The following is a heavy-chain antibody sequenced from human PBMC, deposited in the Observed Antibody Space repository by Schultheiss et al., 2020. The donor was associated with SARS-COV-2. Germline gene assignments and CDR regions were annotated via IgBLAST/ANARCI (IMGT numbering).Heavy chain of an antibody. CDR1: GGSISSYY. D-gene: IGHD3-3*01. Sequence: SETLSLTCTVSGGSISSYYWSWIRQPPGKGLEWIGYIYYSGSTNYNPSLKSRVTISVDTSKNQFSLKLSSVTAADTAVYYCAKDSVPNFWSGSLNWFDPWGQGTLVTVSS. V-gene: IGHV4-59*01. CDR2: IYYSGST. CDR3: AKDSVPNFWSGSLNWFDP. J-gene: IGHJ5*02.